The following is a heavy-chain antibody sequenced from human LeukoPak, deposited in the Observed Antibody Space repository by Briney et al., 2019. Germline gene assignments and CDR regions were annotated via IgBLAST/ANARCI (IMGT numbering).Heavy chain of an antibody. CDR2: ISAYNGNT. Sequence: GASVKVSCKASGYTFTSYGISWVRQAPGQGLEWMGWISAYNGNTDYAQSLQGRVTMTIDTSTSTVYMELRSLRSDDTAVYYCARDVGRSYDPDYWGQGTLVTVSS. V-gene: IGHV1-18*01. CDR3: ARDVGRSYDPDY. D-gene: IGHD3-16*01. CDR1: GYTFTSYG. J-gene: IGHJ4*02.